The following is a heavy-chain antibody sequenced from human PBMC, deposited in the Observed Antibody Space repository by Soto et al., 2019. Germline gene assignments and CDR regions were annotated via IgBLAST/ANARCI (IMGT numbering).Heavy chain of an antibody. CDR1: GFTFSSYG. CDR3: AKDRPPNYYYGMGV. V-gene: IGHV3-30*18. Sequence: QVQLVESGGGVVQPGRSLRLSCAASGFTFSSYGMHWVRQAPGKGLEWVAVISYDGSNKYYADSVKGRFTISRDNSKNTLYLQMNSQRAEDTAVYYGAKDRPPNYYYGMGVWGQGTTVTVS. J-gene: IGHJ6*02. CDR2: ISYDGSNK.